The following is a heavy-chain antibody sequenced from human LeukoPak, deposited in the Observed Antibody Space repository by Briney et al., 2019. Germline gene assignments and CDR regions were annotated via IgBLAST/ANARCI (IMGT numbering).Heavy chain of an antibody. Sequence: GGSLRLSCAASGFTFSSYSMNWVRQAPGKGLEWVSSISSSSYIYYADSVKGRFTISRDNAKNSLYLQMNSLKTEDTAVYYCIRLWFGEFIWGQGTMVSVSS. V-gene: IGHV3-21*03. D-gene: IGHD3-10*01. CDR2: ISSSSYI. CDR3: IRLWFGEFI. CDR1: GFTFSSYS. J-gene: IGHJ3*02.